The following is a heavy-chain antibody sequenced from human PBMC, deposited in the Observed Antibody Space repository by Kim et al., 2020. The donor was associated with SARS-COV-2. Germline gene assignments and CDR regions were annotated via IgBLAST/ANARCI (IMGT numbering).Heavy chain of an antibody. Sequence: APVKGRFTISRDESRNTLYLQMNNLKNEDTALYFCTTERPPARSHALDIWGKGTMVTVSS. CDR3: TTERPPARSHALDI. V-gene: IGHV3-15*01. J-gene: IGHJ3*02. D-gene: IGHD6-25*01.